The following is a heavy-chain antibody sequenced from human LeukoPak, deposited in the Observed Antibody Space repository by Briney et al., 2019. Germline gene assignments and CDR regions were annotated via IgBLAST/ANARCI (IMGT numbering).Heavy chain of an antibody. D-gene: IGHD1-26*01. Sequence: SGGSLRLSCAASGFTFDDYVMHWVRQAPGKGLEWVSGISWNSDSIAYADSVKGRFTISRDSAKNSLYLQINSLRAEDTASYYCAKGYSGSYAGVDYWGQGTLVTVSS. CDR1: GFTFDDYV. J-gene: IGHJ4*02. CDR3: AKGYSGSYAGVDY. CDR2: ISWNSDSI. V-gene: IGHV3-9*01.